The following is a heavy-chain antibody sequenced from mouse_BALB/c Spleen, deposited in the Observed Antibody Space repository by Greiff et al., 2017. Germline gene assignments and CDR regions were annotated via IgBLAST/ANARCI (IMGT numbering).Heavy chain of an antibody. J-gene: IGHJ2*01. CDR2: INPSTGYT. CDR3: ARRTGTFDY. D-gene: IGHD4-1*01. CDR1: GYTFTSYW. V-gene: IGHV1-7*01. Sequence: QVQLQQSGAELAKPGASVKMSCKASGYTFTSYWMHWVKQRPGQGLEWIGYINPSTGYTEYNQKFKDKATLTADKSSSTAYMQLSSLTSEDSAVYYCARRTGTFDYWGQGTTLTVSS.